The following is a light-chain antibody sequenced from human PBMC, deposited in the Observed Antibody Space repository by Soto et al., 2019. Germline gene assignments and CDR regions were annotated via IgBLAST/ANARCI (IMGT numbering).Light chain of an antibody. J-gene: IGKJ4*01. CDR1: QSVSSN. Sequence: EILMTQSPATLSVSPGARATLSCRASQSVSSNLAWYQQKVGQAPRLLIYGASIRATGIPARFSGSGSGTEFTLTISSLQSEDFAVYFCQQYNNWPPLTFGGGTKVEIK. CDR3: QQYNNWPPLT. V-gene: IGKV3D-15*01. CDR2: GAS.